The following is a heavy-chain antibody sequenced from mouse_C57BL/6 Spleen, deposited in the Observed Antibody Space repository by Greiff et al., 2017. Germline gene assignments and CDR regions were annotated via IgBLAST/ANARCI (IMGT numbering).Heavy chain of an antibody. Sequence: EVQLKESGPELVKPGASVKISCKASGYSFTGYYMNWVKQSPEKSLEWIGEINPSTGGTTYNQKFKAKATLTVDKSSSTAYMPLKSLTSEDSAVYYCARRIYYDYRDYAMDYWGQGTSVTVSS. CDR3: ARRIYYDYRDYAMDY. D-gene: IGHD2-4*01. J-gene: IGHJ4*01. CDR2: INPSTGGT. CDR1: GYSFTGYY. V-gene: IGHV1-42*01.